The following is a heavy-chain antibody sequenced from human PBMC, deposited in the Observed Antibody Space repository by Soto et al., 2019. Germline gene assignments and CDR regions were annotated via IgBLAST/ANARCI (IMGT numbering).Heavy chain of an antibody. J-gene: IGHJ4*02. CDR2: TSNSAPT. CDR1: GGSIISYH. Sequence: PSETLSLTCTVSGGSIISYHWSWIRQSPWKGLEWIGYTSNSAPTIYNPSLKSRVTISADTSKNQFSLRLSSVTAADTAVYFCARQFRDVYNAVEYWGQGALVTVSS. V-gene: IGHV4-59*08. D-gene: IGHD1-1*01. CDR3: ARQFRDVYNAVEY.